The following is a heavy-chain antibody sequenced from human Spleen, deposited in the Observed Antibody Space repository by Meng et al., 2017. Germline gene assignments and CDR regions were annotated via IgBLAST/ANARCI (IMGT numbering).Heavy chain of an antibody. CDR3: ASDITDYSNNANTAMVSSFYYYGMDV. Sequence: GESLKISCAASGFTFRAYAMHWVRQAPGKGLEWVAVISYDGTNKNYADSVKGRFTISRDDSKNMLYLQMSSLRAEDTAVYYCASDITDYSNNANTAMVSSFYYYGMDVWGQGTTVTVSS. D-gene: IGHD4-11*01. CDR1: GFTFRAYA. J-gene: IGHJ6*02. CDR2: ISYDGTNK. V-gene: IGHV3-30*15.